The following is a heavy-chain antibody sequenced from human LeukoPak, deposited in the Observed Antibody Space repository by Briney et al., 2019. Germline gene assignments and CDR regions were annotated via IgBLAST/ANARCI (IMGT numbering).Heavy chain of an antibody. CDR2: IYPGDSDI. CDR3: ARRAYCGGDCYSDY. CDR1: GYTFTRYW. V-gene: IGHV5-51*01. D-gene: IGHD2-21*02. Sequence: GESLKISCKGSGYTFTRYWIGWVRQMPGKGLEWMGIIYPGDSDIRYSPSFQGQVTISADKSISTAYLQWSSLKASDTAMYYCARRAYCGGDCYSDYWGQGTLVTVSS. J-gene: IGHJ4*02.